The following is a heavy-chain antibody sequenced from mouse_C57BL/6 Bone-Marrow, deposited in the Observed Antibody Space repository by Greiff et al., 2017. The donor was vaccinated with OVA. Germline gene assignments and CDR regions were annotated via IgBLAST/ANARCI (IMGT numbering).Heavy chain of an antibody. Sequence: EVQLVESGGGLVQPGGSLKLSCAASGFTFSDYYMYWVRQTPEKRLEWVAYISNGGGSTYYPDTVKGRFTISRDNAKNTLYLQMSRLKSEDTAMYYSARHGSSGYDAMDYWGQGTSVTVSS. CDR2: ISNGGGST. V-gene: IGHV5-12*01. CDR1: GFTFSDYY. D-gene: IGHD3-2*02. CDR3: ARHGSSGYDAMDY. J-gene: IGHJ4*01.